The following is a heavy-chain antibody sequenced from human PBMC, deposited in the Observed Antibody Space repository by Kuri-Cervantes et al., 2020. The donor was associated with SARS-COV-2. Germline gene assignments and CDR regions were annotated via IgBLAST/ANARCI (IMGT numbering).Heavy chain of an antibody. CDR1: GGSISSYY. D-gene: IGHD6-13*01. J-gene: IGHJ4*02. CDR3: ARAGHNSSWRRYFFDY. V-gene: IGHV4-59*08. Sequence: GSLRLSCTVSGGSISSYYWSWIRQPPGKGLEWIGYIYYSGSTNYNPSLKSRVTISVDTSKNQFSLKLSSVTAADTAVYYRARAGHNSSWRRYFFDYWGQGTLVTVSS. CDR2: IYYSGST.